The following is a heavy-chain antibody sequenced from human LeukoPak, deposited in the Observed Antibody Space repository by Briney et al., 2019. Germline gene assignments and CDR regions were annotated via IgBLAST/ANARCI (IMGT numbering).Heavy chain of an antibody. D-gene: IGHD3-10*01. V-gene: IGHV1-2*02. CDR3: ARDGGYGSGSYRVYYYYMDV. CDR2: INPNSGDT. Sequence: GASVKVSCKASGYTFTGYYMHWVGQAPGQGGEGMGWINPNSGDTNYPQKFQGRLPMTRDTSISTAYMPLSTLRSDDAAVYYCARDGGYGSGSYRVYYYYMDVWGKGTTVTVSS. J-gene: IGHJ6*03. CDR1: GYTFTGYY.